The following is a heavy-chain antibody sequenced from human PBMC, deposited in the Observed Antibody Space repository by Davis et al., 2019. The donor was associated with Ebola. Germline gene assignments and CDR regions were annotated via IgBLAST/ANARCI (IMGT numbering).Heavy chain of an antibody. D-gene: IGHD3-3*01. CDR3: ARGILDYGVAWGWNY. Sequence: PGGSLRLSCAASGFSFSTFWMSWVRQAPGKGLEWVANINQDGSDKYYVDSVKGRFTISRDDAKNSLYLQMNSLRVEDTAIYYCARGILDYGVAWGWNYWGQGTLVTVSS. CDR2: INQDGSDK. CDR1: GFSFSTFW. J-gene: IGHJ4*02. V-gene: IGHV3-7*03.